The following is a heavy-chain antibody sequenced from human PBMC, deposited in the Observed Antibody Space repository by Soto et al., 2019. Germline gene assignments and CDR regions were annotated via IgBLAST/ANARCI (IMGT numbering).Heavy chain of an antibody. D-gene: IGHD2-2*01. CDR3: AKGVEDIVVVPDPPLFDY. Sequence: GGSLRFSCAASGFTFSSYAMSWVRQAPGKGLEWVSAISGSGGSTYYADSVKGRFTISRDNSKNTLYLQMNSLRAEDTAVYYCAKGVEDIVVVPDPPLFDYWGQGTLVTVSS. CDR1: GFTFSSYA. J-gene: IGHJ4*02. V-gene: IGHV3-23*01. CDR2: ISGSGGST.